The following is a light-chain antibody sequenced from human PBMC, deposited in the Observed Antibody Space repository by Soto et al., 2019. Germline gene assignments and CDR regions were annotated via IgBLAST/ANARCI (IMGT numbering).Light chain of an antibody. Sequence: EIVLTQSPGTLSLSPGEGATLACRASQSVSSNYLAWYQQKPGQAPRLLIYGASSRATGIPDRFSGSGSGTDFTLTISRLEPEDIGVYYCQQYGSSMGSFGQGTKVEIK. CDR1: QSVSSNY. CDR3: QQYGSSMGS. V-gene: IGKV3-20*01. J-gene: IGKJ1*01. CDR2: GAS.